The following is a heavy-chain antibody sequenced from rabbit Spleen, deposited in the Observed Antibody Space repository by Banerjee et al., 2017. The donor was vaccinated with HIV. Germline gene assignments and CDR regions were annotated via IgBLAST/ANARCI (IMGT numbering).Heavy chain of an antibody. CDR1: GFDFSRSDW. D-gene: IGHD3-1*01. J-gene: IGHJ4*01. CDR2: IDIDGSGST. V-gene: IGHV1S45*01. CDR3: ARDRPGSDNFDL. Sequence: QELLVESGGDLVKPGASLTLTCKASGFDFSRSDWICWVRQAPGKGLEWIACIDIDGSGSTYYASWARGRFTISKTSSTTVTLQMTSLTAADTATYFCARDRPGSDNFDLWGQGTLVTVS.